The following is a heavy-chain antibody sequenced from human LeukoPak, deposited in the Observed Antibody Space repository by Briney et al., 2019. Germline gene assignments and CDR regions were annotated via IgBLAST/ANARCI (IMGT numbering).Heavy chain of an antibody. CDR1: GGTFSSYA. V-gene: IGHV1-69*04. D-gene: IGHD4-17*01. J-gene: IGHJ4*02. Sequence: ASVKVSCKASGGTFSSYAISWVRQAPGQGLEWMGRIIPILGIANYAQKFQGRVTITADKSTSTAYMELSSLRSEATAVYYCARGFAYGDPPGLILDWGQGTLVTVSS. CDR3: ARGFAYGDPPGLILD. CDR2: IIPILGIA.